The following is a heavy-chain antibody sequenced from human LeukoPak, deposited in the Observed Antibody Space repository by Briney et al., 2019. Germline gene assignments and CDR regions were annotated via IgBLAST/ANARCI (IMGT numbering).Heavy chain of an antibody. V-gene: IGHV3-7*03. J-gene: IGHJ4*02. CDR2: IKQDGSEK. D-gene: IGHD3-16*01. Sequence: GGSLRLSCAASGFTFSRYWMSRVRQAPGKGLEWVANIKQDGSEKYYVDSVKGRFTISRDNAKNSLYLQMNSLRAEDTAVYYCAGRWFDYWGQGTLVTVSS. CDR1: GFTFSRYW. CDR3: AGRWFDY.